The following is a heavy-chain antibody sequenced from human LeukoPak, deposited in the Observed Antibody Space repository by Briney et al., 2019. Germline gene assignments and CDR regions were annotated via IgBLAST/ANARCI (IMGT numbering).Heavy chain of an antibody. J-gene: IGHJ1*01. V-gene: IGHV4-4*07. D-gene: IGHD6-13*01. CDR1: GGSISRYY. CDR2: IYTSGST. Sequence: SETLTLNCTVSGGSISRYYWSWIRQPAGKGLEWIGRIYTSGSTNYNPSLKSRVTMSVDTSKNQFSLKLSSVTAAETAVYYCARDSAAAGNLQHWGQGTLVTVSS. CDR3: ARDSAAAGNLQH.